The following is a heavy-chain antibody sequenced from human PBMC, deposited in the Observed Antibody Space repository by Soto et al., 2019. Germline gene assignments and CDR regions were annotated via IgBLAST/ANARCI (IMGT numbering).Heavy chain of an antibody. CDR3: HVDVDTAMDDAFDI. CDR2: INHSGST. CDR1: GGSFSGYY. V-gene: IGHV4-34*01. Sequence: PSETLSLTCAVYGGSFSGYYWSWIRQPPGKGLEWIGEINHSGSTNYNPSLKSRVTISVDTSKNQFSLKLSSVTAADTAVYYCHVDVDTAMDDAFDIWGQGTMVTVSS. D-gene: IGHD5-18*01. J-gene: IGHJ3*02.